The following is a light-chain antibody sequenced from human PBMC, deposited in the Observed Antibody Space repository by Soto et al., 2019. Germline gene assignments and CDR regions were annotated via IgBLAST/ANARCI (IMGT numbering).Light chain of an antibody. CDR2: KAS. Sequence: DIQMTQSPSTLSASVGDRVTLTCRASQSINNWLAWYQQKPGKAPKLLIYKASSLESGVPSRFSGSGSGTEFNLTISSRQPDDFATYYCQEYNSDWTFGQGTKVEIK. J-gene: IGKJ1*01. CDR1: QSINNW. CDR3: QEYNSDWT. V-gene: IGKV1-5*03.